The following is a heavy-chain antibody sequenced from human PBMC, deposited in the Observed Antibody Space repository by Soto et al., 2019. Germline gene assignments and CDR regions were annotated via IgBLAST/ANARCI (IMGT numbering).Heavy chain of an antibody. J-gene: IGHJ4*02. CDR1: GFTFSGSA. Sequence: EVQLVESGGGLVQPGGSLKLSCAASGFTFSGSAMHWVRQASGKGLEWVGRIRSKANSYATAYAASVKGRFTISRDDSKKTAYLQMNSLKTEDTAVYYCTRHVDASIAARHTRVAYWGQGTLVTVSS. D-gene: IGHD6-6*01. CDR2: IRSKANSYAT. CDR3: TRHVDASIAARHTRVAY. V-gene: IGHV3-73*02.